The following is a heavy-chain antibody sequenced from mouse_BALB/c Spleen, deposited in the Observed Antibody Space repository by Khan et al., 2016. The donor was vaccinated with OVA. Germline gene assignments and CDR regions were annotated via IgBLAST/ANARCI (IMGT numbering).Heavy chain of an antibody. J-gene: IGHJ3*01. CDR1: GFTFSTYC. D-gene: IGHD1-1*01. CDR2: VSTCGHYT. V-gene: IGHV5-6*01. CDR3: ARIAYYYDSEGFAY. Sequence: EVELVESGRDVVKPGGSLTLSCAASGFTFSTYCMSWVRPTLDKRLQWFATVSTCGHYTYYPATVKVRFTISRDNAKNTLYLQMTTLTSEDTAMFYCARIAYYYDSEGFAYWGQGTMVTVSA.